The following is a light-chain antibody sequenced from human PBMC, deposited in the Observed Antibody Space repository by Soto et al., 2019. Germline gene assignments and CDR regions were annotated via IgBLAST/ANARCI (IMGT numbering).Light chain of an antibody. Sequence: QSALTQPPSASGTPGQRVTISCSGSSSNIGSNAVTWYQHLPGTAPRLLIYTHNQRPSGVPDRFSGSKSGTSASLAISGLQSEDEADYHCAAWDDSLNAVVFGGGTKLTVL. CDR1: SSNIGSNA. J-gene: IGLJ2*01. CDR2: THN. CDR3: AAWDDSLNAVV. V-gene: IGLV1-44*01.